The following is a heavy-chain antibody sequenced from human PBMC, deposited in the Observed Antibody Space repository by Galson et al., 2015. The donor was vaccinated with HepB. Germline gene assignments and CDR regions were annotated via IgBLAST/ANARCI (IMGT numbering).Heavy chain of an antibody. CDR3: TTDVYYSTYWSWLDP. V-gene: IGHV3-15*01. CDR1: GFPFNNAW. Sequence: SLRLSCAASGFPFNNAWMTWVRQAPGMGLEWVGRIKSKTDGETTDYAAPVKGRFTISRDDSKNRLYLQMISLKTEDTAVYYCTTDVYYSTYWSWLDPWGQGTLATVSS. J-gene: IGHJ5*02. CDR2: IKSKTDGETT. D-gene: IGHD2-8*02.